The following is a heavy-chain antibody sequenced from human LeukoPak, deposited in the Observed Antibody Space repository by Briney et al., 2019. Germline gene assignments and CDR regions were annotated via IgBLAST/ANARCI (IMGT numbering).Heavy chain of an antibody. CDR1: GGSFSGYY. V-gene: IGHV4-34*01. Sequence: SGTLSLTCAVYGGSFSGYYWSWIRQPPGKGLEWIGEINHSGSTNYNPSLKSRVTISVDTSKNQFSLKLSSVTAADTAVYYCARGRGDYDFWSGYYTGFDYWGQGTLVTVSS. CDR3: ARGRGDYDFWSGYYTGFDY. J-gene: IGHJ4*02. D-gene: IGHD3-3*01. CDR2: INHSGST.